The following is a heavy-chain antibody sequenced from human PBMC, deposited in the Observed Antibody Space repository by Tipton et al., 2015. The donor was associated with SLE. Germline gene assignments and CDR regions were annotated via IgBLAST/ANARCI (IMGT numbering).Heavy chain of an antibody. Sequence: LRLSCTVSGAAISAYYWSWIRQPPGKGLEWIGYIFYSGTTNYHPSLRGRVSISVDTSKNQLCLKLNSVTAADTAVYFCAVAGSRRGAFDIWGQGTKVTVSS. V-gene: IGHV4-59*03. J-gene: IGHJ3*02. D-gene: IGHD6-19*01. CDR2: IFYSGTT. CDR1: GAAISAYY. CDR3: AVAGSRRGAFDI.